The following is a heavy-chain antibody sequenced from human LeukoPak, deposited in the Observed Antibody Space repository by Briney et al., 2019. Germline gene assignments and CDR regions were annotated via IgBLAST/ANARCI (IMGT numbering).Heavy chain of an antibody. J-gene: IGHJ4*02. Sequence: GGSLRLSCAASGFTFTNYWMSWVRQAPGKGLEWVANIRQDGSDKNYVDSVKGRFTISRDNAKNSLYLQMNSLRAEDTAVYYCASLFVDTAMVDYWGQGTLVTVSS. CDR3: ASLFVDTAMVDY. D-gene: IGHD5-18*01. CDR1: GFTFTNYW. V-gene: IGHV3-7*01. CDR2: IRQDGSDK.